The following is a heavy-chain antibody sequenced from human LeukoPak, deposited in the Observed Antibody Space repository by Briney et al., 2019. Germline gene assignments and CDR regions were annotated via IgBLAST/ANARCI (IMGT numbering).Heavy chain of an antibody. CDR1: GFTFSSYS. Sequence: GGSLRLSCAASGFTFSSYSMNWVRQAPGKGLEWVSYISSSSSTIYYADSVKGRFTISRDNAKNSLYLQMNSLRAEDTAVYYCARDESAYYFDYWGQGTLVTVSS. D-gene: IGHD3-3*01. CDR3: ARDESAYYFDY. V-gene: IGHV3-48*04. J-gene: IGHJ4*02. CDR2: ISSSSSTI.